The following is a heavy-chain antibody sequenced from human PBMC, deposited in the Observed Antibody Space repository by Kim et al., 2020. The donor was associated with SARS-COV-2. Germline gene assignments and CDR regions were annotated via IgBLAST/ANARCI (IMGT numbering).Heavy chain of an antibody. D-gene: IGHD6-13*01. Sequence: GGSLRLSCAASGFTFSNYGMHWVRQAPGKGLEWVAVISNDGSNKYYADSVKGRFTISIDNSKNTLYLQMNSLKAEATAVYYCAKAQYSSSSWYFALWGRG. V-gene: IGHV3-30*18. CDR2: ISNDGSNK. CDR1: GFTFSNYG. CDR3: AKAQYSSSSWYFAL. J-gene: IGHJ2*01.